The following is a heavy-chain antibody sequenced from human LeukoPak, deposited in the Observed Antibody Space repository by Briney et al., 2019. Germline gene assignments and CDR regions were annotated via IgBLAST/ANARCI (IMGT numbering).Heavy chain of an antibody. Sequence: SETLSLTCAVYGGSFSGYYWSWLRQPPGKGLEWIGEINHSGSANYNPSLKSRVTISVDTSKNQFSLKLSSVTAADTAVYYCARDYGIAAAGNFQHWGQGTLVTVSS. CDR3: ARDYGIAAAGNFQH. V-gene: IGHV4-34*01. CDR2: INHSGSA. D-gene: IGHD6-13*01. CDR1: GGSFSGYY. J-gene: IGHJ1*01.